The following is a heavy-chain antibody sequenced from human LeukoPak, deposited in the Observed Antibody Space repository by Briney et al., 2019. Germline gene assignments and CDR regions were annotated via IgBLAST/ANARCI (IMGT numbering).Heavy chain of an antibody. CDR2: ISTSSTI. D-gene: IGHD3-22*01. CDR1: GFTFSTSS. J-gene: IGHJ4*02. CDR3: ARDRNYYDSNNYHRVDY. Sequence: GGSLRLSCAASGFTFSTSSFNWVRQAPGKGLEWISYISTSSTINYADSVRGRFTISRDNAKSSLSLQMNSLRAEDTAVYYCARDRNYYDSNNYHRVDYWGQGTLVTVSS. V-gene: IGHV3-48*04.